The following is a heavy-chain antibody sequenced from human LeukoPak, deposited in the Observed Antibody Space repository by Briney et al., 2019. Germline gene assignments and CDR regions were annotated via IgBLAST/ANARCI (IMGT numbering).Heavy chain of an antibody. CDR2: IRYDGSNK. Sequence: GGSLRLSCAASGFTFSIYGMHWVRQAPGKGLEWVAFIRYDGSNKYYADSVKGRFTISRDNSKNTLYLQMNSLRAEDTAVYYCAKDLEGAAASFDYWGQGTLVTVSS. J-gene: IGHJ4*02. CDR1: GFTFSIYG. CDR3: AKDLEGAAASFDY. V-gene: IGHV3-30*02. D-gene: IGHD6-13*01.